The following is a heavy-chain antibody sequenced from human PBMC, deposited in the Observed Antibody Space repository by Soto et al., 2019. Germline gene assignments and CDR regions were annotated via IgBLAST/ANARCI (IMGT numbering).Heavy chain of an antibody. CDR1: GYTFTGYY. V-gene: IGHV1-2*04. J-gene: IGHJ4*02. CDR2: INPNSGGT. D-gene: IGHD2-15*01. CDR3: ARDFGVVAATFYDY. Sequence: ASVKVSCKASGYTFTGYYMHWVRQAPGQGLEWMGWINPNSGGTNYAQKFQGWVTMTRDTSISPAYMELSRLRSDDTAVYYCARDFGVVAATFYDYWGQGTLVTVSS.